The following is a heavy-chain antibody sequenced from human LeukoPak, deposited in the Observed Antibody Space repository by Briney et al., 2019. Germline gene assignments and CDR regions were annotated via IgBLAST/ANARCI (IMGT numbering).Heavy chain of an antibody. CDR3: ARDRPPYYYDSSGYQYNWFDP. V-gene: IGHV1-69*13. J-gene: IGHJ5*02. Sequence: GASVKVSCKVSGGTFSSYAISWVRQAPGQGLEWMGGIIPIFGTANYAQKFQGRVTITADESTSTAYMELSSLRSEDTAVYYCARDRPPYYYDSSGYQYNWFDPWGQGTLVTVSS. CDR2: IIPIFGTA. CDR1: GGTFSSYA. D-gene: IGHD3-22*01.